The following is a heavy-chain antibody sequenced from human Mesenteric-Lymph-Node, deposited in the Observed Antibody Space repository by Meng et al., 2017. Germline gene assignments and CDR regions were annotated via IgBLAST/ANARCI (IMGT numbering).Heavy chain of an antibody. D-gene: IGHD3-10*02. Sequence: GSLRPSCTVPGGSVSSNSDCWGWIRQPPGKGLGWIVSFCYIGTTYYNPSLESRVSISIDKSKNQFSLEVNSVTAADTSLYYCARDPVRGDGANFDCWGQGAKVTVSS. J-gene: IGHJ4*02. CDR1: GGSVSSNSDC. CDR3: ARDPVRGDGANFDC. CDR2: FCYIGTT. V-gene: IGHV4-39*07.